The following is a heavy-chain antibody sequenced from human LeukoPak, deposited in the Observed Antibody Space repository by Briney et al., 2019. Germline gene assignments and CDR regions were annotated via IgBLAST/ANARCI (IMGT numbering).Heavy chain of an antibody. J-gene: IGHJ4*02. CDR1: GITFPNHP. D-gene: IGHD2-2*02. V-gene: IGHV3-69-1*01. Sequence: GSLRLPCAASGITFPNHPMNWVRQAPGKGPEWVSYIGGDGVAFYADSVKGRFTMSKDDARKSLYLQMSSLRVEDTALYYCAKDRANWAIDDWGQGTQVTVSS. CDR2: IGGDGVA. CDR3: AKDRANWAIDD.